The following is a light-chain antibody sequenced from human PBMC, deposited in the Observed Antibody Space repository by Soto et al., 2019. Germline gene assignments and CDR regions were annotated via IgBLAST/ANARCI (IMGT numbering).Light chain of an antibody. CDR2: DVS. CDR3: SSYTSSSTIV. J-gene: IGLJ1*01. CDR1: SSDVGGYNY. V-gene: IGLV2-14*01. Sequence: QSALTQPASVSGSPGQSITISCTGTSSDVGGYNYVSWYQQHPGKAPKLMIYDVSNRPSGVSNRFSGSKSGNTASLTISGLQAEDEADYYRSSYTSSSTIVFGTGTKVTVL.